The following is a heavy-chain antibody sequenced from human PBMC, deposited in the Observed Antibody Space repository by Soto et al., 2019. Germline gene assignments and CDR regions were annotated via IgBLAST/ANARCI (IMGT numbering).Heavy chain of an antibody. CDR3: ARDLVSGYDRGDY. Sequence: QVQLVQSGDEVKKPGSSVKVSCKASGDTFTNHVFNWVRQAPGQGLEWMGGIISLFGTPNYSRRFQGRVTITADESTATSYMELSSLRSDDTAVYYCARDLVSGYDRGDYWGQGTLVTVSS. CDR1: GDTFTNHV. CDR2: IISLFGTP. V-gene: IGHV1-69*12. J-gene: IGHJ4*02. D-gene: IGHD5-12*01.